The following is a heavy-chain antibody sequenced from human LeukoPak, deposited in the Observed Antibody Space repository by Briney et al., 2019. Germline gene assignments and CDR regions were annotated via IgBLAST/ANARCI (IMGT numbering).Heavy chain of an antibody. CDR2: ISGSGGST. J-gene: IGHJ4*02. Sequence: PGGSLRLSCAASGFTFSSYAKSWVRQAPGKGLEWVSAISGSGGSTYYADSVKGRFTISRDNSKNTLYLQMNSLRAEDTAVYYCAKGHDRGSYLIDYWGQGTLVTVSS. CDR1: GFTFSSYA. D-gene: IGHD1-26*01. V-gene: IGHV3-23*01. CDR3: AKGHDRGSYLIDY.